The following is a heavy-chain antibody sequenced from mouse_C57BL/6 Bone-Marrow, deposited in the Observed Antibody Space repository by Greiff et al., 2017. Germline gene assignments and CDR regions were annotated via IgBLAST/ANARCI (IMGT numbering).Heavy chain of an antibody. CDR3: ARGDYYGSSSFAY. CDR1: GYTFTSYW. D-gene: IGHD1-1*01. CDR2: IYPSDSET. Sequence: VQLQQPGAELVRPGSSVKLSCKASGYTFTSYWMDWVKQRPGQGLEWIGNIYPSDSETHYNQKFKDKATLTVDKSSSTAYMQLSSLTSEDSAVYYCARGDYYGSSSFAYWGQGTLVSVSA. V-gene: IGHV1-61*01. J-gene: IGHJ3*01.